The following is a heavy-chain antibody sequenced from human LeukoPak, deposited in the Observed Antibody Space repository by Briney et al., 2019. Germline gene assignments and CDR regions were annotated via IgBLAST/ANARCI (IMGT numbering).Heavy chain of an antibody. J-gene: IGHJ4*02. CDR3: ARKSNYVWGSYRYGDFDC. CDR1: GGSFGGYY. Sequence: SETLSLTCAVYGGSFGGYYWSWIRQPPGKGLEWIGEINHSGSTNYNPSLKSRVTISVDTSKNQFSLKLSSVTAADTAVYYCARKSNYVWGSYRYGDFDCWGQGTLVTVSS. CDR2: INHSGST. V-gene: IGHV4-34*01. D-gene: IGHD3-16*02.